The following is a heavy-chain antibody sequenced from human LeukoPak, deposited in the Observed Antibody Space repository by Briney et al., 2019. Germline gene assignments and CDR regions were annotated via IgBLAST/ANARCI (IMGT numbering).Heavy chain of an antibody. Sequence: PGTSLRLSCATSGFTFTCCGFQWVRQPPDKGLKGVAFICYEESKDYYADSLKGRFTISGDNAKKSLSLQMHSLRAEDTAVYYCARDPYYYDTSGRSYYYYGMDVWGQGTTVTVSS. CDR2: ICYEESKD. CDR3: ARDPYYYDTSGRSYYYYGMDV. J-gene: IGHJ6*02. V-gene: IGHV3-33*01. D-gene: IGHD3-22*01. CDR1: GFTFTCCG.